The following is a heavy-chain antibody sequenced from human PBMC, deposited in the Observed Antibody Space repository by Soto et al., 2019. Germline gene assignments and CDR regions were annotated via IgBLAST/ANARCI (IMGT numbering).Heavy chain of an antibody. CDR2: ISYDGSNK. J-gene: IGHJ3*02. V-gene: IGHV3-30*18. CDR1: GDTFNLDG. CDR3: ANWPWYTGEQNAFDI. D-gene: IGHD2-2*02. Sequence: HHWWSMKLGCAASGDTFNLDGIHVAFQAQGKGLEWVAVISYDGSNKYYADSVKGRFTISRDNSKNTLYLQMNSLRAEDTAVYYCANWPWYTGEQNAFDIWGQGTMVTVSS.